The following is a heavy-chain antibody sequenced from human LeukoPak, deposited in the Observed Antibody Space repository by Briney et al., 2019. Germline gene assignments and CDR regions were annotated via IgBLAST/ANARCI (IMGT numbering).Heavy chain of an antibody. Sequence: GRSLRLSCAASGFTFSNYGMHWVRQAPGKGLEWVAVIWYDGSSKYYADSVKGRFTISRDNSKNTLYLQMDSLRAEDTAVYYCARSGGRGWYPADYWGQGTLVTVSS. J-gene: IGHJ4*02. CDR1: GFTFSNYG. D-gene: IGHD6-19*01. CDR2: IWYDGSSK. V-gene: IGHV3-33*08. CDR3: ARSGGRGWYPADY.